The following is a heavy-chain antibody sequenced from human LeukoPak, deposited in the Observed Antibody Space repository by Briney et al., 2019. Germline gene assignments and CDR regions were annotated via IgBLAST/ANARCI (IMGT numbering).Heavy chain of an antibody. CDR1: GFTFNICA. Sequence: GGSLRLSCVASGFTFNICAMSWVRQAPGKGLEWVASVGSPGETFYADSVRGRFTVSRDNSQDTLYLQMSSLRVEDTAVYYCAKDATPGNSVWDYFGKGGQGTLVTVSS. J-gene: IGHJ4*02. CDR3: AKDATPGNSVWDYFGK. V-gene: IGHV3-23*01. D-gene: IGHD2/OR15-2a*01. CDR2: VGSPGET.